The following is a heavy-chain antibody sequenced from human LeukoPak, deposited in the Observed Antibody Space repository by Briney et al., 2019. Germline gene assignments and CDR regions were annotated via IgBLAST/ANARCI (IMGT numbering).Heavy chain of an antibody. CDR3: AKDKGYIGEDAFDI. J-gene: IGHJ3*02. D-gene: IGHD6-13*01. V-gene: IGHV3-9*01. CDR2: ISWNSGSI. CDR1: GFTFDDYA. Sequence: PGRSLRLSCAASGFTFDDYAMHWVRQASGKGLEWASGISWNSGSIGYADSVKGRFTISRDNARNSLYLQMNILRAEDTALYYCAKDKGYIGEDAFDIWGQGTMVTVSS.